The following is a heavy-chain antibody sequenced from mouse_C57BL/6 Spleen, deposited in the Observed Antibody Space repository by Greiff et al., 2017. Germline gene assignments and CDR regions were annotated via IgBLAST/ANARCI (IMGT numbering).Heavy chain of an antibody. CDR1: GYTFTSYW. D-gene: IGHD2-2*01. CDR3: ARGLPPYAMDY. V-gene: IGHV1-59*01. J-gene: IGHJ4*01. Sequence: QVQLQQSGAELVRPGTSVKLSCKASGYTFTSYWMHWVKQRPGQGLEWIGVIDPSDSYTNYNQKFKGKATLTVDTSSSTAYMQLSSLTSEDSAVYYCARGLPPYAMDYWGQGTSVTVSS. CDR2: IDPSDSYT.